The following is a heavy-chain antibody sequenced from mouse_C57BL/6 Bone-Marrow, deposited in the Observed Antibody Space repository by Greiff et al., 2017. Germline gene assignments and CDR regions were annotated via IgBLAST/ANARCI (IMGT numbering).Heavy chain of an antibody. Sequence: EVMLVESGGGLVQPGGSLSLSCAASGFSFTAYYMSWVRQPPGKALEWLGFIRNKANGYTTAYCASVKGRFTISRHNSQSILYLQMNALRAEDSATYYCASLYYGSSFDYWGQGTTLTVSS. J-gene: IGHJ2*01. CDR1: GFSFTAYY. D-gene: IGHD1-1*01. CDR2: IRNKANGYTT. CDR3: ASLYYGSSFDY. V-gene: IGHV7-3*01.